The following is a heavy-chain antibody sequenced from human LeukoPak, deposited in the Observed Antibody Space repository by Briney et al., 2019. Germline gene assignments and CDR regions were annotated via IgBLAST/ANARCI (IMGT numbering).Heavy chain of an antibody. CDR2: ISRGGSTT. CDR1: GFTFSDFY. V-gene: IGHV3-11*01. J-gene: IGHJ4*02. Sequence: GGSLRLSCAASGFTFSDFYMNWIRQAPGKELEWVSYISRGGSTTYYADSVKGRFTISRDNAKNSLYLQMNSLRAEDTAVYYCAGDSRSAFDNWGQGALVTVSS. CDR3: AGDSRSAFDN.